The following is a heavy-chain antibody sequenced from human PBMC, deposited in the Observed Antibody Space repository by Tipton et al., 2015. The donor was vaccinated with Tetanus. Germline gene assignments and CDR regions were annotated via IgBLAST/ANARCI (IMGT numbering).Heavy chain of an antibody. Sequence: SLRLSCAASGFTVSSNYMSWVRQAPGKGLEWVSVIYSGGSTYYADSVKGRFTISRDNSKNTLYLQMNSLRAEDTAVYYCARGWETVAANYYYYGMDVWGQGTTVTVSS. CDR1: GFTVSSNY. V-gene: IGHV3-53*01. J-gene: IGHJ6*02. CDR3: ARGWETVAANYYYYGMDV. CDR2: IYSGGST. D-gene: IGHD6-19*01.